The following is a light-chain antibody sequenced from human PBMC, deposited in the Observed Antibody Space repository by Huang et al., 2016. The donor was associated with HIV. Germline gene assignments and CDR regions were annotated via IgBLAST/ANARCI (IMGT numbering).Light chain of an antibody. V-gene: IGKV3-15*01. CDR3: QQYNNWPPYT. CDR1: QRISTD. CDR2: GAS. J-gene: IGKJ2*01. Sequence: EIVMTQSPATLSVSPGERATLSCRASQRISTDLAWYQQKPGQPPRLLIYGASTRATAIASRFSGSGSGTEFTLTISSPESEDSAVYYCQQYNNWPPYTFGQGTKLEIK.